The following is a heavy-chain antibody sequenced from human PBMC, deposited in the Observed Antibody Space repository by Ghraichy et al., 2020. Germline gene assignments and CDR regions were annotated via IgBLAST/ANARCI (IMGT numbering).Heavy chain of an antibody. CDR3: AKTRRNSHFYMDV. CDR1: GFIFDDFG. CDR2: ITRDGVS. V-gene: IGHV3-43D*03. D-gene: IGHD4-23*01. J-gene: IGHJ6*03. Sequence: GGSLRLSCAVSGFIFDDFGMHWVRQAPGKGLEWVSLITRDGVSYYADSVKGRFTISRDNAKNSLYLQMKSLRPDDSALYYCAKTRRNSHFYMDVWGKGTTVTVSS.